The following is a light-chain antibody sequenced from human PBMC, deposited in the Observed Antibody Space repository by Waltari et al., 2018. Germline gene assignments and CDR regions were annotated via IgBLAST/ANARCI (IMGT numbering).Light chain of an antibody. J-gene: IGLJ2*01. V-gene: IGLV1-44*01. CDR1: RPNIGINA. CDR3: ATWDDRLNGQV. CDR2: RDN. Sequence: QSVLTQPPSASGTPGQRLSISCSGRRPNIGINAANWYQQVPGKAHKPLMHRDNQRPSGVPDRFSGSKSGTSASLAISGLHSDDEADYYCATWDDRLNGQVIGGGTKLTVL.